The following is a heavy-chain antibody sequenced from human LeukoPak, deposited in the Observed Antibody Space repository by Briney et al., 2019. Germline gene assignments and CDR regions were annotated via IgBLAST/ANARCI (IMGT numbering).Heavy chain of an antibody. CDR1: GYSLSSGFF. D-gene: IGHD3-22*01. Sequence: SETLSLTCTVSGYSLSSGFFCDWIRQSPGKGLEWIGSFSHRGGSYHNPSLKSRVTISVDTSKNQFSLKLLSVSAADTAVYYCARAQDFSDSSGPNYLDFWGQGILVTVSS. CDR2: FSHRGGS. V-gene: IGHV4-38-2*02. J-gene: IGHJ4*02. CDR3: ARAQDFSDSSGPNYLDF.